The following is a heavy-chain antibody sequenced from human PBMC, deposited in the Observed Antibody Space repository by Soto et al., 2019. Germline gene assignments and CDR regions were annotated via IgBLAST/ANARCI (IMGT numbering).Heavy chain of an antibody. Sequence: EVQLVESGGGLVKPGGSLRLSCAASGFTFSSYSMNWVRQAPGKGLEWVSSISSSSSYIYYADSVKGRFTISRDNAKNSLYLQMNSLRAEDTAVYYCARQSKYCSSTSCYYSFDYWGQGTLVTVSS. J-gene: IGHJ4*02. V-gene: IGHV3-21*01. CDR2: ISSSSSYI. CDR3: ARQSKYCSSTSCYYSFDY. CDR1: GFTFSSYS. D-gene: IGHD2-2*01.